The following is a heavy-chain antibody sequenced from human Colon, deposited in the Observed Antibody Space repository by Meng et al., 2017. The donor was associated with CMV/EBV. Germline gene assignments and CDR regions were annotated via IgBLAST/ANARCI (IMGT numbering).Heavy chain of an antibody. CDR1: GYTFTDYH. V-gene: IGHV1-2*02. D-gene: IGHD2-21*01. CDR2: MSPNSGDT. Sequence: ASVKVSCKASGYTFTDYHLHWVRQAPGQGLECVGWMSPNSGDTTYTQKFQGGVTLTSDTSITTAYMELSRLKSDDTAVYFCARNWGGGSYYLDYWGQGTLVTVSS. CDR3: ARNWGGGSYYLDY. J-gene: IGHJ4*02.